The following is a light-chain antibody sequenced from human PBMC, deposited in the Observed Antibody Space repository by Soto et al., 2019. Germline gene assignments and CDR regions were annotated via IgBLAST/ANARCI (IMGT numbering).Light chain of an antibody. CDR2: GSS. CDR3: QQYNNWPPHRT. J-gene: IGKJ1*01. Sequence: EIVMTQSPATLSVSPGERATLSCRASQSVGSNLAWYQQKPGQAPRRLIYGSSTRDTCIPSRFSGSGSGKEFTLTISSLRAEDFAIDFWQQYNNWPPHRTFGQGTKVELK. V-gene: IGKV3-15*01. CDR1: QSVGSN.